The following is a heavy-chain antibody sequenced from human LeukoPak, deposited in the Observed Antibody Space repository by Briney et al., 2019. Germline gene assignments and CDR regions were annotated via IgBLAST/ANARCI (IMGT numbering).Heavy chain of an antibody. CDR1: GSTFTSYY. CDR2: INPSGGST. Sequence: ASVKVSCKASGSTFTSYYMHWVRQAPGQGLEWMGIINPSGGSTSYAQKFQGRVTMTRDMSTSTVYMELSSLRSEDTAVYYCARDRITIFGVVIIPWDYWGQGTLVTVSS. V-gene: IGHV1-46*01. J-gene: IGHJ4*02. CDR3: ARDRITIFGVVIIPWDY. D-gene: IGHD3-3*01.